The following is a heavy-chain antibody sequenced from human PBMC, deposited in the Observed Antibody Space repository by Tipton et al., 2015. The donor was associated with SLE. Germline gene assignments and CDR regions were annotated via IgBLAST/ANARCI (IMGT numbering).Heavy chain of an antibody. CDR1: GGSINRGSSY. V-gene: IGHV4-39*07. D-gene: IGHD3-3*01. Sequence: TLSLTCTVSGGSINRGSSYWGWIRQPPGKGLEWIGSIYYSGPTYYNPSLKSRVTISVDTSKNQFSLKLSSVTAADTAVYYCARGILEWSDYWGQGTLVTVSS. J-gene: IGHJ4*02. CDR3: ARGILEWSDY. CDR2: IYYSGPT.